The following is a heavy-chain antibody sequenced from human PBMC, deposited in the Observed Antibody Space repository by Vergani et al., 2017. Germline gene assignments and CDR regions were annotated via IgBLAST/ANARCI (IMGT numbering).Heavy chain of an antibody. CDR1: GFTFSSYE. D-gene: IGHD6-6*01. CDR2: ISSSGSTI. J-gene: IGHJ4*02. Sequence: EVQLVESGGGLVQPGGSLRLSCAASGFTFSSYEMNWVRQAPGKGLEWVSYISSSGSTIYYADSVKGRFTFSRDNAKNSVYLQMNSLRAEDTAVYYCAGSIAAGLGYPGFADWGQATLVT. CDR3: AGSIAAGLGYPGFAD. V-gene: IGHV3-48*03.